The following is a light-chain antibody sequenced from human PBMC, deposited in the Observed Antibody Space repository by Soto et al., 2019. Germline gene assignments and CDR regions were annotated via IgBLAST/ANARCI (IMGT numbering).Light chain of an antibody. CDR3: SSYASSSAYV. CDR2: DVN. CDR1: SSDIGAYNY. Sequence: QSVLTQPASVSGSPGQSITISCTGTSSDIGAYNYVSWYQQHPGKAPKLLIYDVNYRPSGVSNRLSGSKSGNTASLTISGLQAEDEADYYCSSYASSSAYVFGTGTKLTVL. J-gene: IGLJ1*01. V-gene: IGLV2-14*01.